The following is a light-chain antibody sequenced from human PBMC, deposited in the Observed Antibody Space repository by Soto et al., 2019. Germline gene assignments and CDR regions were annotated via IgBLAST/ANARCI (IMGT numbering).Light chain of an antibody. CDR1: SSDIGDYNY. V-gene: IGLV2-14*01. CDR2: DVS. Sequence: QSVLTQPASVSGSPGPSITTSCVGTSSDIGDYNYVSWYQQHPGKVPKVIIFDVSNRPSGVSYRFSGTKSGNTASLTVSGLQAEDEAHYYCCSYTRSGTLIFGTGTKVTVL. CDR3: CSYTRSGTLI. J-gene: IGLJ1*01.